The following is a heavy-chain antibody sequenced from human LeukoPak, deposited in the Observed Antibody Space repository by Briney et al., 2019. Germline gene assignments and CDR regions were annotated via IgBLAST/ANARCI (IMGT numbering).Heavy chain of an antibody. CDR2: ISYDGSNK. CDR3: AKGPDYGDYPSK. CDR1: GFTFSSYG. J-gene: IGHJ4*01. Sequence: GGSLRLSCAASGFTFSSYGMHWVRQAPGKGLEWVAAISYDGSNKYYADSVKGRFTISRDNSKNTLYLQMNSLRAEDTAIYYCAKGPDYGDYPSKWGHGTLVTVSS. V-gene: IGHV3-30*18. D-gene: IGHD4-17*01.